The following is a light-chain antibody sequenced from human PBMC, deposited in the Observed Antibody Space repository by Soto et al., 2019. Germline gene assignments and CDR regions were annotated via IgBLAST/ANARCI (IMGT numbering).Light chain of an antibody. J-gene: IGLJ2*01. CDR3: AAWDDSLNALV. V-gene: IGLV1-44*01. Sequence: QSVLTQPPSASGTPGQRVTISCSGSSSNIGSNTVNSYQQLPGTAAKLLIYSNNQRPSGVPDRCSGCKSGTSASLAISGLQSEDEDDYYCAAWDDSLNALVFGGGTKLTVL. CDR2: SNN. CDR1: SSNIGSNT.